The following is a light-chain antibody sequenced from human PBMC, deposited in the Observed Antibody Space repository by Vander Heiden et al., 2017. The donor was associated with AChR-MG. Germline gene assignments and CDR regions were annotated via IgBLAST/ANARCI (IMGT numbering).Light chain of an antibody. CDR3: QQYFSSSGYT. V-gene: IGKV4-1*01. CDR2: WAS. CDR1: QSLFSDSHNRDF. Sequence: DIVVTQSPDILSVSLAARVTVHCRASQSLFSDSHNRDFLGWFQQRAGQPPKLLIYWASTRASGVPDRFSGSGSGTDFTLTISSVQPEDVAVYFCQQYFSSSGYTFGQGTRLELK. J-gene: IGKJ2*01.